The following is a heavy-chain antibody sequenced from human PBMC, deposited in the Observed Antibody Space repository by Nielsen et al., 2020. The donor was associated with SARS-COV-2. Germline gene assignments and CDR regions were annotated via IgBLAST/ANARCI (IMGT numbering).Heavy chain of an antibody. V-gene: IGHV4-39*01. CDR3: ARRAEGLELWRRYFYYMDV. J-gene: IGHJ6*03. D-gene: IGHD5-18*01. Sequence: SETLSLTCNVSGGSIRSNFHYWAWIRQPPGRGLEWIGHVYHGGDTDYNPSLQSRVTISIDTPRNLFSLNLTSVTAADMAVYYCARRAEGLELWRRYFYYMDVWGKGTTVTVSS. CDR1: GGSIRSNFHY. CDR2: VYHGGDT.